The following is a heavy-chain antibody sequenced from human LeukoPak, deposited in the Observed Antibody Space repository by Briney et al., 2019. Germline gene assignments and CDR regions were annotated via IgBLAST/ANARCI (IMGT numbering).Heavy chain of an antibody. D-gene: IGHD3-22*01. CDR3: ARDFHYYDSSGYYAVDY. CDR2: IFPSGGEI. J-gene: IGHJ4*02. V-gene: IGHV3-21*01. Sequence: GGSLRLSCAASGFTFSTFAMIWVRQPPGKGLEWVSSIFPSGGEIHYADSVRGRFTISRDNAKNSLYLQMNSLRAEDTAVYYCARDFHYYDSSGYYAVDYWGQGTLVTVSS. CDR1: GFTFSTFA.